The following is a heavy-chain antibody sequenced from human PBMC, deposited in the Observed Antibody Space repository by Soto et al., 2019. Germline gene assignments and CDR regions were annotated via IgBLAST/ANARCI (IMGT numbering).Heavy chain of an antibody. CDR1: GGSISSYY. CDR3: ARGRPDCSGGSCYFDYYYYMDV. J-gene: IGHJ6*03. D-gene: IGHD2-15*01. CDR2: IYYSGST. V-gene: IGHV4-59*01. Sequence: SETLSLTCTVSGGSISSYYWSWIRQPPGKGLEWIGYIYYSGSTNYNPSLKSRVTISVDTSKNQFSLKLSSVTAADTAVYYCARGRPDCSGGSCYFDYYYYMDVWGKGTTVTVSS.